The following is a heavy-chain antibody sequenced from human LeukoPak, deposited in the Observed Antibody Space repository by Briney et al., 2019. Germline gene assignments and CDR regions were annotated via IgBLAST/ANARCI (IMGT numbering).Heavy chain of an antibody. Sequence: ASVPVSCLVSRYTLPQLSMHWVRPAAGKGVEWVGGIDPEDGETIYAQKFQGRVTMTEDTSTDTAYMELSSLRSEDTAVYYCARHWDAFDIWGQGTMVTVSS. CDR1: RYTLPQLS. CDR3: ARHWDAFDI. CDR2: IDPEDGET. J-gene: IGHJ3*02. D-gene: IGHD3-3*02. V-gene: IGHV1-24*01.